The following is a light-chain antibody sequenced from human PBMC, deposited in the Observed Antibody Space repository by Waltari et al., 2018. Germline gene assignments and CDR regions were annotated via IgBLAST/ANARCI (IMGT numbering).Light chain of an antibody. CDR3: MQGRHPWT. V-gene: IGKV2-29*02. CDR2: EVS. J-gene: IGKJ1*01. CDR1: QSLLHSDGKTY. Sequence: DIVMTPSPLSLSVTPGQPASISCKSSQSLLHSDGKTYLCWYVYKPGQSPQLLIYEVSRRLSGVSDRFSGSGSATDFTLKISRVEAEDVGVYFCMQGRHPWTFGQGTKVDIK.